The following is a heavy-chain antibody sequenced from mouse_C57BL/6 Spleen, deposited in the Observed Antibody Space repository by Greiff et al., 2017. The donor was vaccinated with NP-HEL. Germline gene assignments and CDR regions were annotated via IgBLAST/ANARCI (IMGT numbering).Heavy chain of an antibody. CDR1: GYTFTDYE. CDR3: TRSGTNFDY. D-gene: IGHD4-1*01. J-gene: IGHJ2*01. CDR2: IDPETGGT. V-gene: IGHV1-15*01. Sequence: QVQLQQSGAELVRPGASVTPSCKASGYTFTDYEMHWVKQTPVHGLEWIGAIDPETGGTAYNQKFKGKAILTADKSSSTAYMELRSLTSEDSAVYYCTRSGTNFDYWGQGTTLTVSS.